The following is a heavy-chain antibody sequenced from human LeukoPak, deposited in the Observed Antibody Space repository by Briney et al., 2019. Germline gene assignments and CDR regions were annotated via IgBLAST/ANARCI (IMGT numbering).Heavy chain of an antibody. CDR3: ARFSWGCSTASCYLTN. J-gene: IGHJ4*02. Sequence: PSETLSLTCTVGGGSLSGHYWGWIRQPPGKGLELVGHIYYTGTTFYNPSLNSRVTITLDTSRNQFSLWLTSVIAADTAVYYCARFSWGCSTASCYLTNWGQGALVTVSS. D-gene: IGHD2-2*01. CDR1: GGSLSGHY. CDR2: IYYTGTT. V-gene: IGHV4-59*11.